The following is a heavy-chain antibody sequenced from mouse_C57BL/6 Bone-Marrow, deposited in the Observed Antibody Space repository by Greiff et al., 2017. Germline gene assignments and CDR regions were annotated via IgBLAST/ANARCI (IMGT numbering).Heavy chain of an antibody. CDR2: IHPNSGST. J-gene: IGHJ2*01. CDR3: ARGGAYYSLDY. CDR1: GYTFTSYW. V-gene: IGHV1-64*01. Sequence: QVQLQQPGAELVKPGASVKLSCKASGYTFTSYWMHWVKQRPGQGLEWIGMIHPNSGSTNYNEKFKSKATLTVDKSSSTAYMQHSSLTSEDSAVYYCARGGAYYSLDYWGQGTTLTVSS. D-gene: IGHD2-12*01.